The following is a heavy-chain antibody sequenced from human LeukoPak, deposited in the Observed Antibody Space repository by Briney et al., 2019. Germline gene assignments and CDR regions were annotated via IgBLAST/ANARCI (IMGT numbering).Heavy chain of an antibody. J-gene: IGHJ4*02. CDR3: ARDTLTMGFDC. Sequence: GGSVRLSCAASGYTFTDYYMRWIRQAPAKALEWVSFISSSCYTIYYAESVKGRFTISRDTDKKSLYLQMNSMRAEDTAVYDCARDTLTMGFDCWGKGTLVTVSS. CDR1: GYTFTDYY. V-gene: IGHV3-11*01. CDR2: ISSSCYTI. D-gene: IGHD3-10*01.